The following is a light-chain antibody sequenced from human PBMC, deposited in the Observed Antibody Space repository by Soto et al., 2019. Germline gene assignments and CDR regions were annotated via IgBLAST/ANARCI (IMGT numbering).Light chain of an antibody. CDR3: QTWGTGTQGV. V-gene: IGLV4-69*02. J-gene: IGLJ3*02. Sequence: QLVLTQAPSASASLGASVKLTCTLSRGHSSYAIAWHQQQPGKGPRFLMKVNSDGSHSKGDGIPDRFSGSSSGSERYLTISSLQSDDEADYYCQTWGTGTQGVFGGGTKLTVL. CDR2: VNSDGSH. CDR1: RGHSSYA.